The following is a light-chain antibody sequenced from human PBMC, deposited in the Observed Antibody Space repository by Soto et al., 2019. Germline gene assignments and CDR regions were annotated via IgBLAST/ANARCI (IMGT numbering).Light chain of an antibody. Sequence: IVLTQSPVTLALSPGESAVLSCSASQSVSTSLAWYQHKPGQAPSLFTYDASQRSPGIPPRISGTGSGTDFTHTNSGLEPDDIAVYYRQVLNFCPSFGQGTNADSK. CDR2: DAS. J-gene: IGKJ1*01. CDR1: QSVSTS. V-gene: IGKV3-11*01. CDR3: QVLNFCPS.